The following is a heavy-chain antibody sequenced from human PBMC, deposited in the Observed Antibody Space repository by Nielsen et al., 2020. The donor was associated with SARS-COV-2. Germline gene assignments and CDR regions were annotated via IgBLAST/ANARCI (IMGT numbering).Heavy chain of an antibody. D-gene: IGHD4-17*01. Sequence: WVRQAPGQGLEWMGGIILIFGTANYAQKFQGRVTITADESTSTAYMELSSLRSEDTAVYYCAKRSTRKSTVTTNYYYGMDVWGQGTTVTVSS. V-gene: IGHV1-69*01. CDR3: AKRSTRKSTVTTNYYYGMDV. CDR2: IILIFGTA. J-gene: IGHJ6*02.